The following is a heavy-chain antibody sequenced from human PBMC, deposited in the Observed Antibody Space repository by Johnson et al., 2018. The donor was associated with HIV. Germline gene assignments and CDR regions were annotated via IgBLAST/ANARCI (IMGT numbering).Heavy chain of an antibody. V-gene: IGHV3-30*14. CDR3: AIIWNHTFDI. Sequence: QVQLVESGGGVVQPGGSLRLSCAASGFTFSSYAMHWVRQAPGKGLEWVAVISYDGSNKYYADSVKDRFTISRDNSKITLYLQMNSLRAEDTAVYYCAIIWNHTFDIWGQGTMVTVSS. J-gene: IGHJ3*02. D-gene: IGHD1-14*01. CDR2: ISYDGSNK. CDR1: GFTFSSYA.